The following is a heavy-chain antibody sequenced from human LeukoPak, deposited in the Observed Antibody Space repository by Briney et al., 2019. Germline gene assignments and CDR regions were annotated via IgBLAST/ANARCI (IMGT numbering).Heavy chain of an antibody. D-gene: IGHD2/OR15-2a*01. CDR2: MPFDEKVSDNEIP. CDR1: GDSISNNNWS. J-gene: IGHJ4*02. Sequence: PSETLSLTCSVTGDSISNNNWSWAWIRQLPGKGLEWIGTMPFDEKVSDNEIPSYNPSLKGRVTISAEKSKNQLSLKVKSVTAADTAIYYCAKYKFGSDYFSNWGQGTLVTVSS. V-gene: IGHV4-39*07. CDR3: AKYKFGSDYFSN.